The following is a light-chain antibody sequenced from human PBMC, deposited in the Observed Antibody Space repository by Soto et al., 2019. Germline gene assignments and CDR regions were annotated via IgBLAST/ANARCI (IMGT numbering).Light chain of an antibody. CDR2: EVT. J-gene: IGLJ1*01. V-gene: IGLV2-14*02. CDR1: SSDVGSYDL. Sequence: QSVLTQPASVSGSPGQSITISCTGTSSDVGSYDLVSWFQHHPGEAPKLMIYEVTNRPSGVSNRFSGSKSGNTASLTISGLQAEDEADYYCISYTSGTSPYVFGTGTKVTVL. CDR3: ISYTSGTSPYV.